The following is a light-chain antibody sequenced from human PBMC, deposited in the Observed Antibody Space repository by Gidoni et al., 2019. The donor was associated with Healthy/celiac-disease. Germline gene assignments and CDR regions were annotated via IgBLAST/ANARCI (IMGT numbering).Light chain of an antibody. CDR3: RQALQTDT. CDR1: HSLLHSNGYNY. V-gene: IGKV2-28*01. Sequence: DIVMTQSPLSLPVTPGEPASISCRSSHSLLHSNGYNYLDWYLQKPGQSPQLLIYLGSNRASGVHDRFSGSGSGTDFTLKISRVEAEDVGVYYCRQALQTDTFGQGTKLEIK. J-gene: IGKJ2*01. CDR2: LGS.